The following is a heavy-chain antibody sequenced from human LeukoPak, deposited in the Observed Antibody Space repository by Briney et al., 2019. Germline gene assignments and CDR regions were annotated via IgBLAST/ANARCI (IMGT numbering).Heavy chain of an antibody. CDR2: ISSSGSTI. V-gene: IGHV3-48*03. D-gene: IGHD3-22*01. CDR3: ARDAKYYDSSGYLRGDLDY. Sequence: GGSLRLSCAASGFTFSSYEMNWVRQAPGKGLEWVSYISSSGSTIYYADSVKGRFTISRDNAKNSLSLQMNSLRAEDTAVYYCARDAKYYDSSGYLRGDLDYWGQGTLVTVSS. CDR1: GFTFSSYE. J-gene: IGHJ4*02.